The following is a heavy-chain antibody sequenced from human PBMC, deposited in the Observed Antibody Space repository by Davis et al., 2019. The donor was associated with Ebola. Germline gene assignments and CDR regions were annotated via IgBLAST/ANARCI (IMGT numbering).Heavy chain of an antibody. CDR1: GFTFSSYS. D-gene: IGHD3-22*01. Sequence: GGSLRLSCAASGFTFSSYSMNWVRQAPGKGLEWVSYISSSSSTIYYADSVKGRFTISRDNSKNTLYLQMNSLRAEDTAVYYCARAITMIVVVHYGMDVWGQGTTVIVSS. CDR2: ISSSSSTI. V-gene: IGHV3-48*01. J-gene: IGHJ6*02. CDR3: ARAITMIVVVHYGMDV.